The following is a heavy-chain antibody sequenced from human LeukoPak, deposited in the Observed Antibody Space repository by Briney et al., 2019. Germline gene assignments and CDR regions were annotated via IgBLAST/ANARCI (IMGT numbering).Heavy chain of an antibody. CDR2: IIPIFGTA. J-gene: IGHJ5*02. CDR3: TRELGYWFDP. Sequence: SVKVSCKASGGTFSSYAISWVRQAPGQGLEWMGRIIPIFGTANYAQKFQGRVTITTDESTSTAYMELSSLRSEDTAVYYCTRELGYWFDPWGQGTLVTVSS. V-gene: IGHV1-69*05. CDR1: GGTFSSYA. D-gene: IGHD3-10*01.